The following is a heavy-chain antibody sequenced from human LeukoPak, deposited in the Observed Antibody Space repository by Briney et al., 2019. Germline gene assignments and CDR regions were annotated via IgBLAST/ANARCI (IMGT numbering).Heavy chain of an antibody. CDR3: ARGTHGYSSSWYVDI. CDR2: INHNGST. J-gene: IGHJ3*02. Sequence: PSETLSLTCTVSGGSISSGSYYWSWIRQPAGKGLEWIGEINHNGSTNYNPSLKSRVTISVDTSKNQFSLKLSSVTAADTAVYYCARGTHGYSSSWYVDIWGQGTMVTVSS. D-gene: IGHD6-13*01. V-gene: IGHV4-61*10. CDR1: GGSISSGSYY.